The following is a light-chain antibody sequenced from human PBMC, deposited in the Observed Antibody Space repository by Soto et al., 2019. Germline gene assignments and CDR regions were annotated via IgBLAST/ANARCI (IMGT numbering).Light chain of an antibody. CDR3: QSADSSGTYVV. J-gene: IGLJ2*01. V-gene: IGLV3-25*03. CDR2: KDS. CDR1: ALPKQY. Sequence: SYELTQPPSVSVSPGQTARITCSGDALPKQYAYWYQQKPGQAPVLGIYKDSERPPGIPERFSGSSSGTTVTLTISGVQAEDEADYYCQSADSSGTYVVLGGGTQLTV.